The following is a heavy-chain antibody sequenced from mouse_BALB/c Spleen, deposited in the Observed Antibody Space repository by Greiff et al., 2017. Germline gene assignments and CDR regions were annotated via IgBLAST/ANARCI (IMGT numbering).Heavy chain of an antibody. CDR3: ASDSSGYAGNAMDY. J-gene: IGHJ4*01. D-gene: IGHD3-2*01. Sequence: VKLMESGPGLVQPSQSLSITCTVSGFSLTSYGVHWVRQSPGKGLEWLGVIWSGGSTDYNAAFISRLSISKDNSKSQVFFKMNSLQANDTAIYYCASDSSGYAGNAMDYWGQGTSVTVSS. CDR1: GFSLTSYG. V-gene: IGHV2-2*02. CDR2: IWSGGST.